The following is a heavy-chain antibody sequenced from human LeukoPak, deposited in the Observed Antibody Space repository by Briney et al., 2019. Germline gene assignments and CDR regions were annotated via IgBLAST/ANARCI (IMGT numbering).Heavy chain of an antibody. V-gene: IGHV3-7*01. Sequence: GGSLRLSCAASGFTFSSYWMSWVRQAPGKGLEWVATIKQDGSEKYYVDSVKGRFTISRDNAKNSLYLQMNSLRAEDTAVYYCERLSGEVTVFDYWGQGTLVTVSS. CDR3: ERLSGEVTVFDY. J-gene: IGHJ4*02. CDR1: GFTFSSYW. CDR2: IKQDGSEK. D-gene: IGHD2-21*02.